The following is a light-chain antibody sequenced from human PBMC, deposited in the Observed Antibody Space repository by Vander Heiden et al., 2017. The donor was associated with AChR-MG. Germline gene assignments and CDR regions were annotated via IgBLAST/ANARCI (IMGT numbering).Light chain of an antibody. J-gene: IGLJ1*01. CDR2: VDSDGSH. V-gene: IGLV4-69*01. CDR3: QTWGTDIPYV. CDR1: SAHSSYA. Sequence: VLTQSPSASASLGASVKLTCTLSSAHSSYAIAWHPQQPETGPRYLMKVDSDGSHSKGDGIPDRFSGSSSGAERYLIISSLQSEDEADYYCQTWGTDIPYVFGTGTKVTVL.